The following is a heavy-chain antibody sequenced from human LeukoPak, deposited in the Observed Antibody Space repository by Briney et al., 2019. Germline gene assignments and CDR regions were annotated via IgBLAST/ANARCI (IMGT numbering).Heavy chain of an antibody. D-gene: IGHD3-16*02. CDR3: ARDPVNMITFGGVIPNGFDI. CDR1: GFTFSSYE. V-gene: IGHV3-48*03. Sequence: PGGSLRLSCAASGFTFSSYEMNWVRQAPGKGLEWVSYISSSGSTIYYADSVKGRFTISRDNAKNSLYLQMNSLRAEDTAVYYCARDPVNMITFGGVIPNGFDIWGQGTMVTVSS. J-gene: IGHJ3*02. CDR2: ISSSGSTI.